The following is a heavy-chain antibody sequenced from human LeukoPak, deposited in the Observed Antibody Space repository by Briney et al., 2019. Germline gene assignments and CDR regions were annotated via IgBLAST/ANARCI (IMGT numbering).Heavy chain of an antibody. D-gene: IGHD1-1*01. CDR3: ARERRYNWNDDY. J-gene: IGHJ4*02. CDR1: GGSLSSYY. CDR2: IYYIGST. V-gene: IGHV4-59*01. Sequence: PSETLSLTCTVSGGSLSSYYWSWVRQPPGKGLEWIGYIYYIGSTNYNPSLKSRVTISVDTSKNQFSLKLSSVTAADTAVYYCARERRYNWNDDYWGQGTLVTVSS.